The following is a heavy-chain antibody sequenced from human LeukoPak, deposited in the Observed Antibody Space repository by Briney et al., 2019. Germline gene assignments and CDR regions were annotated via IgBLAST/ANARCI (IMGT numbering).Heavy chain of an antibody. D-gene: IGHD1-20*01. V-gene: IGHV4-59*01. CDR1: GGSTSSYY. CDR3: ARALTGTTGGYYFDY. Sequence: SETLSLTCTVSGGSTSSYYWSWIRQPPGKGLEWIGYIYYSGSTNYNPSLKSRVTISVDTSKNQFSLKLSSVTAADTAVYYCARALTGTTGGYYFDYWGQGTLVTVSS. CDR2: IYYSGST. J-gene: IGHJ4*02.